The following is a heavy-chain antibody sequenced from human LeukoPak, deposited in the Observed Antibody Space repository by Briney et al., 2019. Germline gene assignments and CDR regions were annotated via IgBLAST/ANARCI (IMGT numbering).Heavy chain of an antibody. CDR1: GYTFTSYG. Sequence: ASVKVSCKASGYTFTSYGISWVRQAPGQGLEWMGWISAYNGNTNYAQKLQGRVTMTTDTSTSTAYMELRSLRSDDTAVYYCARDRASSGWYVRFDPWGQGTLVTVSS. D-gene: IGHD6-19*01. CDR3: ARDRASSGWYVRFDP. J-gene: IGHJ5*02. CDR2: ISAYNGNT. V-gene: IGHV1-18*01.